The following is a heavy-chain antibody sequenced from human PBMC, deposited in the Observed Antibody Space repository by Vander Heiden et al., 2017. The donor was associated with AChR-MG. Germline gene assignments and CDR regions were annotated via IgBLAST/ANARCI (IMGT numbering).Heavy chain of an antibody. V-gene: IGHV3-11*01. CDR2: ISSSGSTI. J-gene: IGHJ6*03. CDR1: GFTFGDYD. Sequence: QVQLVESGGGLVQPGGSLRLSCAASGFTFGDYDMSWIRQAPGKGMEWVSYISSSGSTIYYADSLKGRFTISRDNAKNSLDLQMNSLRAEDTAVYYCARHRGGGVSYYMDVWGKGTTVTVSS. D-gene: IGHD2-15*01. CDR3: ARHRGGGVSYYMDV.